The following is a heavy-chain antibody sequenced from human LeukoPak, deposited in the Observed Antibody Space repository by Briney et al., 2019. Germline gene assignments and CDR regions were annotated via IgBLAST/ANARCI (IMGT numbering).Heavy chain of an antibody. Sequence: PSETLSLTCVVSGGSFSGYLWSWIRQSPGKGLEWIGEINHSGSTDYNPSLKSRVTISVDTSKNQFSLKLSSVTAADTAVYYCARGWAMDVWGKGTTVTVSS. V-gene: IGHV4-34*01. CDR3: ARGWAMDV. D-gene: IGHD7-27*01. CDR2: INHSGST. J-gene: IGHJ6*03. CDR1: GGSFSGYL.